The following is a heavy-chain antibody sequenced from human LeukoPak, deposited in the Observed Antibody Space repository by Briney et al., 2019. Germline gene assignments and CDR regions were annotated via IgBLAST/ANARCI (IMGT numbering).Heavy chain of an antibody. CDR1: GFTFSSYA. J-gene: IGHJ4*02. D-gene: IGHD5-18*01. CDR2: ISGSGGST. Sequence: PGGSQRLSCAASGFTFSSYAMSWVRQAPGKGLEWVSAISGSGGSTYYADSVQGRFTISRDNSKNTLYLQMNSLRAEDTAVYYCAKDPGGYSYGFDYWGQGTLVTVSS. V-gene: IGHV3-23*01. CDR3: AKDPGGYSYGFDY.